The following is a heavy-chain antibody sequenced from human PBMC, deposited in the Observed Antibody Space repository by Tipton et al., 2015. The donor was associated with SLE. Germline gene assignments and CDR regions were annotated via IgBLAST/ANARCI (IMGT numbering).Heavy chain of an antibody. D-gene: IGHD5-12*01. CDR3: ARHDAGGYFFDS. J-gene: IGHJ4*02. CDR1: GASISGYF. CDR2: FYHSGNT. Sequence: TLSLTCIVSGASISGYFWSWIRQPPGKALEWIGYFYHSGNTNYKSPLKCLVTMTVDTSKNQFSLKLSSVTAADTAVYFCARHDAGGYFFDSWCQGSLVTVSS. V-gene: IGHV4-59*08.